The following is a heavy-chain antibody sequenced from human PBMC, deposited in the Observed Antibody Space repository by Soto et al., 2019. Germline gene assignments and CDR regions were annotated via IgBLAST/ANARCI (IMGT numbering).Heavy chain of an antibody. CDR1: GYTFTTYG. Sequence: APVKVSCKATGYTFTTYGTGWMRQAPGQELGWMGWSSTTKGRTRYGQKCHGRCTMTTDTATTTAYMGLRSLRSSDTAVYYCARVAGRSGWYGFGNWFDPWGRGTLVTVAS. CDR2: SSTTKGRT. J-gene: IGHJ5*01. V-gene: IGHV1-18*04. CDR3: ARVAGRSGWYGFGNWFDP. D-gene: IGHD6-19*01.